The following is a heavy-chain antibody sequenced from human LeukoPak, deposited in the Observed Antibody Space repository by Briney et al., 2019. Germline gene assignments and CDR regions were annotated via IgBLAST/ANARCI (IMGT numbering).Heavy chain of an antibody. Sequence: ASVKVSCKASGYTFHSYDINWVRQATGQGRAWMGWMHPNSGNTRYPQKFQGRVTVTRDTSISTAYMELSSLRSEDTGVYYCARVCFDTSGHKINFDYWGHGTLVTVSS. CDR1: GYTFHSYD. J-gene: IGHJ4*01. CDR2: MHPNSGNT. CDR3: ARVCFDTSGHKINFDY. V-gene: IGHV1-8*01. D-gene: IGHD3-22*01.